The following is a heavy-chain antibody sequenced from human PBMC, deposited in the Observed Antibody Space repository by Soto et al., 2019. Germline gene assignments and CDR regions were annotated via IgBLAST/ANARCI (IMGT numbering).Heavy chain of an antibody. J-gene: IGHJ4*02. V-gene: IGHV1-2*02. CDR1: GYTFKDYF. CDR3: ARESVVTGTHHFDY. CDR2: INSNTGGT. Sequence: ASVKVSCKASGYTFKDYFLHWVRQAPGQGLEWMGWINSNTGGTNYAQKFQGRVTMTRDTPISTAYMELSRLTSDDTAVYHCARESVVTGTHHFDYWGQGTLVTVSS. D-gene: IGHD1-7*01.